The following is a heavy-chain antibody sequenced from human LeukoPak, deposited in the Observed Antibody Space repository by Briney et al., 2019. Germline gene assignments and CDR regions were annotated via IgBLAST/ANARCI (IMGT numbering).Heavy chain of an antibody. CDR2: IWYDGSNK. V-gene: IGHV3-33*01. Sequence: GGSLRLSCAASGFTFSSYGMHWVRQAPGKGLEWVAVIWYDGSNKHYADSVKGRFTISRDNSKNTLYLQMNSLRAEDTAVYYCARGSSSWTHGAFDIWGQGTMVTVSS. CDR3: ARGSSSWTHGAFDI. CDR1: GFTFSSYG. J-gene: IGHJ3*02. D-gene: IGHD6-13*01.